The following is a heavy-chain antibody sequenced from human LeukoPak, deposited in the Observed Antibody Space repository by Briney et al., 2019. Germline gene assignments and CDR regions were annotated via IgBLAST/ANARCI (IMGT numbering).Heavy chain of an antibody. J-gene: IGHJ6*03. Sequence: SETLSLTCTVSGYSISSGYYWAWIRQPPGKGLEWIGSIYYSGNTYYNPSLKSRVTISLDTSKNQFSLKLSSVTAADTAVYYCARVAETTVTGYYYYYYMDVWGKGTTVTISS. CDR1: GYSISSGYY. D-gene: IGHD4-17*01. CDR2: IYYSGNT. V-gene: IGHV4-38-2*02. CDR3: ARVAETTVTGYYYYYYMDV.